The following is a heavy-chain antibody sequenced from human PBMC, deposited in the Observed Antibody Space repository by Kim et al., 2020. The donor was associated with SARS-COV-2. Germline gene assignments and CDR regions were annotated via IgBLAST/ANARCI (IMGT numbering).Heavy chain of an antibody. J-gene: IGHJ5*02. CDR3: ARAPGQWLAGGDYWFDP. CDR1: GGSISSGGYY. Sequence: SETLSLTCTVSGGSISSGGYYWSWIRQHPGKGLEWIGYIYYSGSTYYNPSLKSRVTISVDTSKNQFSLKLSSVTAADTAVYYCARAPGQWLAGGDYWFDPWGQGTLVTVPS. CDR2: IYYSGST. V-gene: IGHV4-31*03. D-gene: IGHD6-19*01.